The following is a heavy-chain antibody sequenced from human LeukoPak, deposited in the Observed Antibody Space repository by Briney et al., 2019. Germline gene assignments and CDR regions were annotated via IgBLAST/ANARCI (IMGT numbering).Heavy chain of an antibody. CDR1: GYSFTSYW. J-gene: IGHJ4*02. V-gene: IGHV5-10-1*01. Sequence: GESLKISCKGSGYSFTSYWISWVRQMPGKGLVWMGRIDPSDSYTNYSPSFQGHVTISADKSISTAYLQWSSLKASDTAMYYCARHSGGSGSYYNLPFDYWGQGTLVTVSS. D-gene: IGHD3-10*01. CDR2: IDPSDSYT. CDR3: ARHSGGSGSYYNLPFDY.